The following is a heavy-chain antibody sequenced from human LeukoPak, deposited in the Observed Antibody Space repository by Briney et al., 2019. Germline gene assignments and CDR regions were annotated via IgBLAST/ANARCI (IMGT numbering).Heavy chain of an antibody. CDR2: IIPIFGTA. CDR1: GGTSSSYA. Sequence: GASVKVSCKASGGTSSSYAISWVRQAPGQGLEWMGGIIPIFGTANYAQKFQGRVTITTDESTSTAYMELSSLRSEDTAVYYCAREICSGGSCYPDAFDIWGQGTMVTVSS. J-gene: IGHJ3*02. CDR3: AREICSGGSCYPDAFDI. D-gene: IGHD2-15*01. V-gene: IGHV1-69*05.